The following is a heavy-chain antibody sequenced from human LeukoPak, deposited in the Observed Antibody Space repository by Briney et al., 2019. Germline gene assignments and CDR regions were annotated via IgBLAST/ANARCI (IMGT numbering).Heavy chain of an antibody. V-gene: IGHV4-59*06. CDR1: GGSISSYY. D-gene: IGHD3-3*01. CDR3: ASYYDFWSGPYFDY. Sequence: SETLSLTCTVSGGSISSYYWSWIRQHPGKGLEWIGYIYYSGSTYYNPSLKSRVTISVDTSKNQFSLKLSSVTAADTAVYYCASYYDFWSGPYFDYWGQGTLVTVSS. J-gene: IGHJ4*02. CDR2: IYYSGST.